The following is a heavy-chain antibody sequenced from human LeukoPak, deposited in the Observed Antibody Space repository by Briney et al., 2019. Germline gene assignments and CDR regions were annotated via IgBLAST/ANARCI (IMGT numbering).Heavy chain of an antibody. CDR1: GFTFGSYA. Sequence: GGSLRLSCAASGFTFGSYAMSWVRQAPGKGLEWVSFISPNADRTSKADSVEGRFTISRDNSKNTLYLQMNSLRAEDTALYYCARTAMGDYVRFPNDYWGQGTLVTVSS. D-gene: IGHD4-17*01. V-gene: IGHV3-23*01. J-gene: IGHJ4*02. CDR3: ARTAMGDYVRFPNDY. CDR2: ISPNADRT.